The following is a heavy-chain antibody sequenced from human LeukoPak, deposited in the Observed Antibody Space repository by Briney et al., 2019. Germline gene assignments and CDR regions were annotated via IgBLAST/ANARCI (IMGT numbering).Heavy chain of an antibody. V-gene: IGHV4-30-2*01. J-gene: IGHJ3*02. CDR2: IYHSGST. D-gene: IGHD3-10*01. CDR3: ARGTGGSGSYLDAFDI. Sequence: PSETLSLTCAVSGGSISSGGYSWSWIRQPPGKGLEWIGYIYHSGSTYYNPSLKSRVTISVDRSKNQSSLKLSSVTAADTAVYYCARGTGGSGSYLDAFDIWGQGTMVTVSS. CDR1: GGSISSGGYS.